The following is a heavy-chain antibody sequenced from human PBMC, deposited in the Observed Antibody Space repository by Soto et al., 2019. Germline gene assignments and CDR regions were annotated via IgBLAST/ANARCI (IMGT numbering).Heavy chain of an antibody. Sequence: SETLSLTCTVSGGSISSGDYYWSWIRQPPGKGLEWIGYIYYSGSTYYNPSLKSRVTISVDTSKNQFSLKLSSVTAADTAVYYCARQSWRAGAFDIWGQGTMVTVSS. CDR2: IYYSGST. V-gene: IGHV4-30-4*01. J-gene: IGHJ3*02. D-gene: IGHD6-19*01. CDR1: GGSISSGDYY. CDR3: ARQSWRAGAFDI.